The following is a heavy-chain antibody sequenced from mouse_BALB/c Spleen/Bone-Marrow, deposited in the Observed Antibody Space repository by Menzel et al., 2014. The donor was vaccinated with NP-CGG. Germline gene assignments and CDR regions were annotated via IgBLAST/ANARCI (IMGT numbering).Heavy chain of an antibody. J-gene: IGHJ4*01. CDR3: ARFPMDY. V-gene: IGHV7-3*02. Sequence: EVKLVASGGGLVQPGGSLRLSCTTSGFTFTDYYMSWVRQPPGKALEWLAFIRNKAYGYTTEYSASVRGRFTISRDNSQGILYLQMNTLRAEDSATYYCARFPMDYWGQGTSVTVSS. CDR2: IRNKAYGYTT. CDR1: GFTFTDYY.